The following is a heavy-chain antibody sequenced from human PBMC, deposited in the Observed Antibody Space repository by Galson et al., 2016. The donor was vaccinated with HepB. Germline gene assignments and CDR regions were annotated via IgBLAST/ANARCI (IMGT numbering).Heavy chain of an antibody. CDR1: EFTFSAYA. CDR3: ARVGYNYGSGSYYNGDDWCFDL. V-gene: IGHV3-30*04. J-gene: IGHJ2*01. D-gene: IGHD3-10*01. CDR2: ISYDGSNK. Sequence: SLRLSCAASEFTFSAYALHWVRQAPGKGLEWVAVISYDGSNKYFADSVKGRFTISRDNSENTLYLQMNSLRAEDTAVYYCARVGYNYGSGSYYNGDDWCFDLWGRGTLVIVSS.